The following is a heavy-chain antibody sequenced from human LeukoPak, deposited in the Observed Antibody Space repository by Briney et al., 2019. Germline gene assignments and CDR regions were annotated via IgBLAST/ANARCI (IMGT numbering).Heavy chain of an antibody. CDR2: ISYNGTS. J-gene: IGHJ4*02. CDR1: NVSVTTSGYH. CDR3: SKGFEDWGGADF. D-gene: IGHD3-10*01. V-gene: IGHV4-39*01. Sequence: PSETLSLTCDVSNVSVTTSGYHWGWIRQPPGEGLEWIASISYNGTSYYNPSLRSRVNIFVDTAKNQVSVTLRPVAARDTAVYYCSKGFEDWGGADFWGQGALVTVSS.